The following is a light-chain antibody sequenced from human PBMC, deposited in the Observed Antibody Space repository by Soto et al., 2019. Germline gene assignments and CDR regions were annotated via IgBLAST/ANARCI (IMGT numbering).Light chain of an antibody. CDR2: GAS. V-gene: IGKV3D-15*01. Sequence: EVEMKQSPATLSVSPGGRATLSCRASQSVSSNFLAWYQQKPGQAPRLLIYGASNRATGIPDRFSGSGSGTDFTLTISRLEPEDFATYYCQQYNNWPPLTFGGGTKVDIK. CDR3: QQYNNWPPLT. CDR1: QSVSSN. J-gene: IGKJ4*01.